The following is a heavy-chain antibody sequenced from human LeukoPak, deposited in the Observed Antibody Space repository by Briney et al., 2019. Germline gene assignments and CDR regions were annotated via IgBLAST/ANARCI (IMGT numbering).Heavy chain of an antibody. V-gene: IGHV4-59*03. CDR1: GGSTSSYY. CDR2: IYYRETP. CDR3: AAESERWLLRS. J-gene: IGHJ4*02. D-gene: IGHD6-19*01. Sequence: SETLSLTCTVSGGSTSSYYWGWIRQPPGKGLEWVGQIYYRETPNYNPSLKSRVTISIDTSKNQFSLKLNSVTAADTAVYYCAAESERWLLRSWGQGTLVTVSS.